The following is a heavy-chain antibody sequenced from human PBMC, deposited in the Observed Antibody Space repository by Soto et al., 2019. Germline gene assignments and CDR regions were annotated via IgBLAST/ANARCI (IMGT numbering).Heavy chain of an antibody. CDR2: KSYDGRNK. V-gene: IGHV3-30*18. J-gene: IGHJ4*02. CDR1: GFTFSSYG. Sequence: GGSLRLSCAASGFTFSSYGMHWVRQAPGKGLEWVAVKSYDGRNKNYAEYVKGRFTISRDNSKNTLYLQMNSLRAEDTAVYYCAKSFEQAMVTSDYWGQGTLVTVSS. D-gene: IGHD5-18*01. CDR3: AKSFEQAMVTSDY.